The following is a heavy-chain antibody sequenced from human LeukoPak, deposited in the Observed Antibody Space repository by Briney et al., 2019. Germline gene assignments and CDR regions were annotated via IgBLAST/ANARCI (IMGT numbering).Heavy chain of an antibody. V-gene: IGHV3-23*01. J-gene: IGHJ4*02. Sequence: GGSLRLSCAASGFTFSTYAMSWVRQAPGKGLDWVSVISDSGGSTYYADSVKGRFTISRDNSKNTLYLQMNSLRAEDTAVYYCARENWIGLDYWGQGTLVTVSS. D-gene: IGHD3-3*01. CDR3: ARENWIGLDY. CDR2: ISDSGGST. CDR1: GFTFSTYA.